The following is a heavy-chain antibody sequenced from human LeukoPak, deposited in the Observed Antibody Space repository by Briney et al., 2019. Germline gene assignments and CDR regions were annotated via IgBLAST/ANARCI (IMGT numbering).Heavy chain of an antibody. CDR2: ISGSGGST. D-gene: IGHD2-2*01. Sequence: GGSLRLSCAASGFTFSSHAMNWVRQAPGKGLEWVSAISGSGGSTYYADSVKGRFTISRDNSKNTLYLQMNSLRAEDTAVYYCAEGFLPAADYFDYWGQGTLVTVSS. CDR3: AEGFLPAADYFDY. CDR1: GFTFSSHA. J-gene: IGHJ4*02. V-gene: IGHV3-23*01.